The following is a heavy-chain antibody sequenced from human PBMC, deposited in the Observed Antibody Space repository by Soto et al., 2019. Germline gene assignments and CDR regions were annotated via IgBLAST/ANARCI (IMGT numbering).Heavy chain of an antibody. CDR3: ARDATFGTKGGSFDI. CDR2: MWYDGTNK. J-gene: IGHJ3*02. D-gene: IGHD3-16*01. Sequence: GGSLRLSCAASGFTFRIYSVHWVRQSPGKGLEWVAVMWYDGTNKYYGESVKGRFTISRDNSENTLYLQMNSLRVEDTAVYYCARDATFGTKGGSFDIWGHGTLVTVSS. CDR1: GFTFRIYS. V-gene: IGHV3-33*01.